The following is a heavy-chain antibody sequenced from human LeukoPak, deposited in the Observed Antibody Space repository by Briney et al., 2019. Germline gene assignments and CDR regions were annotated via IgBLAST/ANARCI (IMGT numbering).Heavy chain of an antibody. Sequence: GGSLRLSCAASGFTFSSYAMHWVRQAPGKGLEWVAVISYDGSNKYYADSVKGRFTISRDNSKNTLYLQMNSLRAEDTAVYYCARFSSPSCYFDCGGQGPLATVPS. CDR1: GFTFSSYA. CDR2: ISYDGSNK. CDR3: ARFSSPSCYFDC. V-gene: IGHV3-30-3*01. J-gene: IGHJ4*02. D-gene: IGHD3-22*01.